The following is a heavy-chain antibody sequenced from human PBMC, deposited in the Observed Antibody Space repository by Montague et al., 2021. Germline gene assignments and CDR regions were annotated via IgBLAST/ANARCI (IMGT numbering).Heavy chain of an antibody. CDR2: MFYGGAT. J-gene: IGHJ5*02. V-gene: IGHV4-59*08. CDR3: AKQDYFVSGTSYKGFDP. CDR1: SGSIFHAH. Sequence: SETLSLTCTVSSGSIFHAHWSWVRQHPGKGLEWLGSMFYGGATSNNPSLKSRVTMSIDTSTNQFSLELSFVTAADTAVYYCAKQDYFVSGTSYKGFDPWGQGILVTVSS. D-gene: IGHD3-10*01.